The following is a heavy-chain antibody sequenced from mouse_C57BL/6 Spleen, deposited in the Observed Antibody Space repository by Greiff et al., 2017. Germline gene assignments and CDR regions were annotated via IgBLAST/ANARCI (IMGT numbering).Heavy chain of an antibody. CDR1: GYTFTSYW. D-gene: IGHD1-1*01. V-gene: IGHV1-55*01. CDR3: ARIHYGSSYDWYFDV. CDR2: IYPGSGST. J-gene: IGHJ1*03. Sequence: QVQLQQPGAELVKPGASVKMSCKASGYTFTSYWITWVKQRPGQGLEWIGDIYPGSGSTNYNEKFKSKATLTVDTSSSTAYMQLSSLTSEDSAVYYCARIHYGSSYDWYFDVWGTGTTVTVAS.